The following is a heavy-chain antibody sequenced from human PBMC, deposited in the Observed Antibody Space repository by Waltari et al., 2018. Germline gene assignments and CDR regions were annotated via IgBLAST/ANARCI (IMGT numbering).Heavy chain of an antibody. D-gene: IGHD2-2*01. V-gene: IGHV1-8*01. CDR1: GYTFTRSD. J-gene: IGHJ3*02. CDR2: RNPNSGNT. CDR3: ASSYQLLSIDAFDI. Sequence: QVQLVQSGAEVKKPGASVKVSCKASGYTFTRSDINWVRQATGQGLEWMGWRNPNSGNTGYAQKFQGRVTMTRNTSISTAYMELSSLRSEDTAVYYCASSYQLLSIDAFDIWGQGTMVTVSS.